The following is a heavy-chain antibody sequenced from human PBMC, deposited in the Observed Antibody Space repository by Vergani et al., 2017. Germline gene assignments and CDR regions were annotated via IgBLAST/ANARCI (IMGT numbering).Heavy chain of an antibody. CDR3: ASRYGIVYDSFCATQYFFDV. Sequence: QVQLQESGPGLVKPSETLSLTCTVSNDSVSNTFYYLGWIRQPPGKGLDWIGSIYRTGHTHFNPSLKSRVTISIDTSNNHFSLRLNSLTAADAALYYCASRYGIVYDSFCATQYFFDVWWQGGMVAVSS. D-gene: IGHD3-9*01. CDR2: IYRTGHT. CDR1: NDSVSNTFY. V-gene: IGHV4-39*07. J-gene: IGHJ4*02.